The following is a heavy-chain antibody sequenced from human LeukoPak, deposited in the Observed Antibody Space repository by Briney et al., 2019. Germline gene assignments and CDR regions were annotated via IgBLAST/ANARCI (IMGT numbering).Heavy chain of an antibody. CDR2: IIPIFGTA. V-gene: IGHV1-69*13. CDR3: ARDMMATTTGGFDY. Sequence: ASVKVSCKASGGTFSSYAISWVRQAPGQGLEWMGGIIPIFGTANYAQKFQGRVTITADESTSTAYMELSCLRSEDTAVYYCARDMMATTTGGFDYWGQGTLVTVSS. D-gene: IGHD5-24*01. CDR1: GGTFSSYA. J-gene: IGHJ4*02.